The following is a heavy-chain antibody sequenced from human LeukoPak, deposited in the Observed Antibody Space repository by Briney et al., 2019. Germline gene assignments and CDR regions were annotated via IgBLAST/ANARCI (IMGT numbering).Heavy chain of an antibody. CDR2: IKSKTDGETT. CDR3: TTDLGTYYHGSQRLIPIDY. CDR1: GFTFSSYS. V-gene: IGHV3-15*01. D-gene: IGHD3-10*01. Sequence: GGSLRLSCAASGFTFSSYSMNWVRQAPGKGLEWIGRIKSKTDGETTNYAEPVRGRFTISRDDSKSAVYPQMNSLKIEDTAVYYCTTDLGTYYHGSQRLIPIDYWGQGTLVTVSS. J-gene: IGHJ4*02.